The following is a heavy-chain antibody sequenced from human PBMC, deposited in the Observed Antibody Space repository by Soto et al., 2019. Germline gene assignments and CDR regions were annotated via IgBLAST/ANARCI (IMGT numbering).Heavy chain of an antibody. D-gene: IGHD3-3*01. J-gene: IGHJ5*02. CDR3: ARGGVSTRTFDP. V-gene: IGHV5-51*04. CDR1: GYNFAGYW. CDR2: IYPSDSDT. Sequence: GESLKISCKGSGYNFAGYWIAWVRQMPGKGLELMGIIYPSDSDTRYRPSFQGQVTISADKPISSAYLQWSSLRASVTAMYYCARGGVSTRTFDPWGQGTLVTVSS.